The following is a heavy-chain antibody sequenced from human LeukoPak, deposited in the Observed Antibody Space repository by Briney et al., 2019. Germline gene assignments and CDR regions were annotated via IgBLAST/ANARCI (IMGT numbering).Heavy chain of an antibody. D-gene: IGHD6-13*01. CDR2: FSATDGSA. CDR1: GFTFSSYA. Sequence: GGSLRLSCAASGFTFSSYAMTWVRQAPGKGLEWVSAFSATDGSAQYAESVEGRFTISRDNSKNTLFLQMNSLGAEDTAVYYCARAKIAVPGTGAFDVWGQGTLVTVSS. V-gene: IGHV3-23*01. CDR3: ARAKIAVPGTGAFDV. J-gene: IGHJ3*01.